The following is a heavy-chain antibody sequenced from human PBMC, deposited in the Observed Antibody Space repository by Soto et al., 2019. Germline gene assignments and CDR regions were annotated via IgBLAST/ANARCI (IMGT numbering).Heavy chain of an antibody. V-gene: IGHV5-10-1*01. D-gene: IGHD2-2*01. J-gene: IGHJ4*02. Sequence: GESLKISCKGSGYSFTSYWISWVRQMPGKGLEWMGRIDPSDSYTNYSPSFQGHVTISADKSISTAYLQWSSLKASDTAMYYCARFVPDHCSSTSCPLDFDYWGQGTLVTVSS. CDR2: IDPSDSYT. CDR3: ARFVPDHCSSTSCPLDFDY. CDR1: GYSFTSYW.